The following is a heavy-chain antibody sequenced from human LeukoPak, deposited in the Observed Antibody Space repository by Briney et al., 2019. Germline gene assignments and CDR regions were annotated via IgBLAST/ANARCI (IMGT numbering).Heavy chain of an antibody. J-gene: IGHJ4*02. CDR3: ARPLDRYGALQR. V-gene: IGHV4-59*08. CDR1: GGSISNSY. D-gene: IGHD4-17*01. Sequence: SETLSLTCTVSGGSISNSYWSWIRQPPGKGLEWIGYIYNSGTTDYNPSLKSRVTMSVDTFKKQFSLRLSSVTAADTAVYYCARPLDRYGALQRWGQGTLVTVSS. CDR2: IYNSGTT.